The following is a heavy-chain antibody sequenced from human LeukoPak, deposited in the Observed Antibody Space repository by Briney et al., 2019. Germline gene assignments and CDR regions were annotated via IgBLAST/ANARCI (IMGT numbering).Heavy chain of an antibody. CDR3: ARTPCGCSSTSCGQYYYYMDV. CDR1: GYTFTSYD. V-gene: IGHV1-8*01. D-gene: IGHD2-2*01. CDR2: MNPNSGNT. J-gene: IGHJ6*03. Sequence: ASVKVTCKASGYTFTSYDIKWVRQATGQGLEWMGWMNPNSGNTGYAQKFQGRVTMTRNTSISTAYMELSRLRSEDTAVYYCARTPCGCSSTSCGQYYYYMDVWAKGPRSPSP.